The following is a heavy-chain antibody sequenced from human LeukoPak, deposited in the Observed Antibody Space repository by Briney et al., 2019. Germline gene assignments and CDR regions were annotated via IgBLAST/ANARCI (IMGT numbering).Heavy chain of an antibody. V-gene: IGHV4-38-2*02. Sequence: SETLSLTCGGSGYSISSGYFWVWIRQPPGKGLEWIGSVYHTGATYYTPSLRSPVTISVDTSKNQFSLELNSVTAADTAVYYCARDLGLTISANWFDPWGQGTLVTVSS. CDR1: GYSISSGYF. CDR2: VYHTGAT. D-gene: IGHD3-9*01. J-gene: IGHJ5*02. CDR3: ARDLGLTISANWFDP.